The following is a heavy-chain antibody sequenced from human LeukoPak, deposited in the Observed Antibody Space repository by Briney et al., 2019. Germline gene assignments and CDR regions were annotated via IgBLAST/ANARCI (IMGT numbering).Heavy chain of an antibody. D-gene: IGHD3-22*01. J-gene: IGHJ4*02. Sequence: ASVNVSCKASVYTFTSYGISWVRQAPGQGLEWMGWISAYNGNTNYAQKLQGRVTMTTDTSTSTAYMELRSLRSDDTAVYYCARDLTRGIYDSSGYCFDYWGQGTLVTVSS. V-gene: IGHV1-18*01. CDR2: ISAYNGNT. CDR3: ARDLTRGIYDSSGYCFDY. CDR1: VYTFTSYG.